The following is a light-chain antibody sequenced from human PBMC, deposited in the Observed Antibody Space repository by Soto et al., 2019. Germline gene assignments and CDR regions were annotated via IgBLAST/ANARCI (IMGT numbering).Light chain of an antibody. J-gene: IGKJ1*01. CDR3: QQYNNSPGT. Sequence: EIVLTQSPITLLVSLRQRPSLYYGASQSVSSNYLAWFQQKHGQAPRLXIYDASTRATGIPDRFSGSGSGTDFTLTISRLEPEDFAVYYCQQYNNSPGTFGQGTKVDIK. CDR2: DAS. V-gene: IGKV3D-20*01. CDR1: QSVSSNY.